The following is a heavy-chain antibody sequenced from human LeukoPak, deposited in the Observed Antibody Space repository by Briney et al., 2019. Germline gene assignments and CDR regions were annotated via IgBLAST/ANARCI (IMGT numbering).Heavy chain of an antibody. J-gene: IGHJ4*02. D-gene: IGHD3-22*01. CDR1: GGSISSYY. Sequence: SETLSLTCTVSGGSISSYYWSWIRQPPGKGLEWIGYIYYSGSTNYNPSLKSRVTISVDTSKNQFSLKLSSVTAADTAVCYCARRLLSGDSSAFDYWGQGTLATVSS. CDR3: ARRLLSGDSSAFDY. CDR2: IYYSGST. V-gene: IGHV4-59*08.